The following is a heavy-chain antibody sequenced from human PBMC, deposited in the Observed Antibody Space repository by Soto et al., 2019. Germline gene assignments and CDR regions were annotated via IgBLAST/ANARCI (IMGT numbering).Heavy chain of an antibody. D-gene: IGHD2-15*01. J-gene: IGHJ5*02. CDR3: ARGEGYCSGGTCYRWFDP. Sequence: GGSLRLSCAASEFTFSTYAMTWVRQAPGRGLQWVATISDSGDITYYADSVKGRFTISRDNSRNTLYLQMNNLRSEDTAVYYYARGEGYCSGGTCYRWFDPWGQGTLVTVSS. V-gene: IGHV3-23*01. CDR2: ISDSGDIT. CDR1: EFTFSTYA.